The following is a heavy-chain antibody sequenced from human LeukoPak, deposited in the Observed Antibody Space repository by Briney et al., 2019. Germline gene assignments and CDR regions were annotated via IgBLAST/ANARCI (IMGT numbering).Heavy chain of an antibody. D-gene: IGHD3-9*01. V-gene: IGHV4-31*03. Sequence: SETLSPTCNVSGGSISSGGHYWNWIRQHPGKGLEWIGYIFHSGSTYYNPSLESRVKISVDKSKNHFSLKLSSVTAADTAVYYCASLRYFDWFFDYWGQGTLVTVSS. CDR3: ASLRYFDWFFDY. CDR1: GGSISSGGHY. CDR2: IFHSGST. J-gene: IGHJ4*02.